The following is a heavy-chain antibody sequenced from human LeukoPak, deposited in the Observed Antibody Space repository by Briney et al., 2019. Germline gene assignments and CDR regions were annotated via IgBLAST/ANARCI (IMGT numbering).Heavy chain of an antibody. CDR3: ARDSRALPS. Sequence: GGSLRLSCAASGFTFNNYWMSWVRQAPGKGLEWVANIKQDGSEKYYVDSVKGRFTISRDNVKNSLYLQTNSLRADDAAMYYCARDSRALPSWGQGTLVTVSS. V-gene: IGHV3-7*01. CDR1: GFTFNNYW. CDR2: IKQDGSEK. J-gene: IGHJ4*02.